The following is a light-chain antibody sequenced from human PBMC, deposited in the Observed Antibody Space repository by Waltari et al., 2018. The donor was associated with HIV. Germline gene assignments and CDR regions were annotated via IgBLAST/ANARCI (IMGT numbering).Light chain of an antibody. CDR2: EVT. CDR1: SSDVDVYNY. CDR3: SSYTSRRTLYV. V-gene: IGLV2-14*01. Sequence: QSVLTQPASVSVSPGQSITLSCSGSSSDVDVYNYVSWYQQHPGKAPKLMIYEVTNRPSGVSNRFSGSKSGSTASLTISGLQAEDEADYYCSSYTSRRTLYVVGSGTKVTVL. J-gene: IGLJ1*01.